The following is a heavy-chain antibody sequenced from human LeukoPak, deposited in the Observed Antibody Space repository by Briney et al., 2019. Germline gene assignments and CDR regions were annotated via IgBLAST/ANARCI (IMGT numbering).Heavy chain of an antibody. CDR3: ARVSYCTNGVCYTGYFQH. CDR1: GYTFTGYY. J-gene: IGHJ1*01. D-gene: IGHD2-8*01. CDR2: INPNSGGT. V-gene: IGHV1-8*03. Sequence: ASVKVSCKASGYTFTGYYMHWVRQAPGQGLEWMGWINPNSGGTGYAQKFQGRVTITRNTSISTAYMELSSLRSEDTAVYYCARVSYCTNGVCYTGYFQHWGQGTLVTVSS.